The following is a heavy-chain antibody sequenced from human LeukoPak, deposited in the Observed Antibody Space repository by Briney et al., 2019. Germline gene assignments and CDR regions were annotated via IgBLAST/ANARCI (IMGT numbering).Heavy chain of an antibody. CDR2: IYYSGIT. Sequence: SETLSLTCTVSSGSISSYYWSWVRQPPGKGLEWIGYIYYSGITNYNPSLKSRVTISVDTSKNQFSLKLSSVTAADTAVYYCARLDSGAFDIWGQGTMVTVSS. CDR1: SGSISSYY. CDR3: ARLDSGAFDI. D-gene: IGHD7-27*01. V-gene: IGHV4-59*01. J-gene: IGHJ3*02.